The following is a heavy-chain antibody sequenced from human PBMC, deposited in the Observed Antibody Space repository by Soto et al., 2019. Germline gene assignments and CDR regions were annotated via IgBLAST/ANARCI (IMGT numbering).Heavy chain of an antibody. J-gene: IGHJ5*02. CDR2: ISANNGNT. V-gene: IGHV1-18*01. CDR3: ASSLPWFDP. Sequence: QVRLVHSETEVKKPGASVNVSCKASGYTFTSYTISWVRQAPGQGLEWMGWISANNGNTEFAQKFQDRITMIADTTTSTAYLELRNLRPDDTAVYYCASSLPWFDPWGQGTLVAVSS. CDR1: GYTFTSYT.